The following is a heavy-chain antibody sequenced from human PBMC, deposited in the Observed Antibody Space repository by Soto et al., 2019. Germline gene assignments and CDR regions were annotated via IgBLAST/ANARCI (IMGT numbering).Heavy chain of an antibody. V-gene: IGHV1-46*03. J-gene: IGHJ3*02. D-gene: IGHD1-1*01. CDR2: INPSGGST. CDR1: GYTFTSYA. Sequence: ASVKVSCKASGYTFTSYAMHWVRQAPGQGLEWMGIINPSGGSTSYAQKFQGRVTMTRDTSTSTVYMELSSLRSEDTAVYYCARVSGRLNAFDIWGQGTMVTVSS. CDR3: ARVSGRLNAFDI.